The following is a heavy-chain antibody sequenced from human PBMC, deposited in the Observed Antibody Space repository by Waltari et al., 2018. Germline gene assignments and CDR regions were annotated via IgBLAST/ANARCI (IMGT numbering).Heavy chain of an antibody. CDR1: GYSFTSYW. J-gene: IGHJ4*02. CDR3: ARRAGVGATTGDY. D-gene: IGHD1-26*01. CDR2: IYPGDSVT. V-gene: IGHV5-51*01. Sequence: EVQLVQSGAEVKQPGESLKISCKGSGYSFTSYWIGWVRQMPGKGLEWMGIIYPGDSVTIYGASIQGQVTNSADKSSSTAYRKWSSLKASDTAMYYCARRAGVGATTGDYWGQGTLVTVSS.